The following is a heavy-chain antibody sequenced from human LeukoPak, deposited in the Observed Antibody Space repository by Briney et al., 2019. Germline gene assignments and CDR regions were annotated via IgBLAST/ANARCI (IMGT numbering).Heavy chain of an antibody. CDR3: ARAGSYAFDY. D-gene: IGHD3-16*01. V-gene: IGHV4-59*01. Sequence: PSETLSLTCAVYGGSISSYYWSWIRQPPGKGLEWIGYIYYSGSTNYNPSLKSRVTISVDTSKNQFPLKLSSVTAADTAVYYCARAGSYAFDYWGQGTLVTVSS. J-gene: IGHJ4*02. CDR2: IYYSGST. CDR1: GGSISSYY.